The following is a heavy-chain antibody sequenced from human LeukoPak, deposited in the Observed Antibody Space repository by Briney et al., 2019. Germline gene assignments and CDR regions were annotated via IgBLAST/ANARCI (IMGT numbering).Heavy chain of an antibody. J-gene: IGHJ4*02. Sequence: ASVTVSCTASGYTFTSYDINWVRQATGQGLEWMGWMNPNSGNTGYAQKFQGRVTMTRNTSISTAYMELSSLRSEDTAVYYCARPALDGYNDFDYWGQGTLVTVSS. CDR1: GYTFTSYD. D-gene: IGHD5-24*01. CDR2: MNPNSGNT. V-gene: IGHV1-8*01. CDR3: ARPALDGYNDFDY.